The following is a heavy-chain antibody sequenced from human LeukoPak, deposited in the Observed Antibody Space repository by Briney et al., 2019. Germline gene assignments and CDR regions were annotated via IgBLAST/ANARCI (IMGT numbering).Heavy chain of an antibody. J-gene: IGHJ4*02. CDR3: AASRMSEEIFFDY. D-gene: IGHD5-24*01. Sequence: SVKVSCKASGFTFTSSAMQWVRQARGQRLEWIGWIVVGSGNTNYAQKFQERVTITRDMSTSTAYMELSSLRSEDTAVYYCAASRMSEEIFFDYWGQGTLVTVSS. V-gene: IGHV1-58*02. CDR1: GFTFTSSA. CDR2: IVVGSGNT.